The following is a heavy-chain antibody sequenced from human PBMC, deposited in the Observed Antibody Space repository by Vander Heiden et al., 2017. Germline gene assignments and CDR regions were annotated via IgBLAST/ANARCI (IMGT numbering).Heavy chain of an antibody. CDR1: GGSISSYY. J-gene: IGHJ4*02. Sequence: QVQLQESGPGLVKPSETLSLTCTVSGGSISSYYWSWIRQPPGKGLEWIGYIYYSGSTNDNPSLKSRVTISVDTAKNQFSMKMRSVTAADTAVYYDASADDSYYFAYWCQGTMVTVSS. CDR2: IYYSGST. D-gene: IGHD3-22*01. V-gene: IGHV4-59*01. CDR3: ASADDSYYFAY.